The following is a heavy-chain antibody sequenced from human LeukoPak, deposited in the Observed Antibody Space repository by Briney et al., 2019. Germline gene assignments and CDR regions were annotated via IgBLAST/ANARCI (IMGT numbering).Heavy chain of an antibody. V-gene: IGHV4-30-4*01. CDR3: ARGSRRGDRRFDY. J-gene: IGHJ4*02. CDR2: IYYSGNT. CDR1: GGSISSGNYY. D-gene: IGHD2-21*01. Sequence: PSETLSLTCTVSGGSISSGNYYWGWLRQPPGKGLEWIGYIYYSGNTYYNPSLKSRVTISVDTSKNQFSLKLSSVTAADTAVYYCARGSRRGDRRFDYWGQGTLVTVSS.